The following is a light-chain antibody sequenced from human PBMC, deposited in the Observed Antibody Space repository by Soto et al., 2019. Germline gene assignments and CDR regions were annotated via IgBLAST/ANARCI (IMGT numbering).Light chain of an antibody. CDR2: KAF. CDR1: QSISYW. J-gene: IGKJ3*01. CDR3: QQYNSDPCT. V-gene: IGKV1-5*03. Sequence: DIQMTQSPSTLSASVGDRVTITCRASQSISYWLAWYQQKPWKAPKLLIYKAFSLESGVPSRFSGSGSGTEFTRTISSRERDECAPYYCQQYNSDPCTVDPGTKVDIK.